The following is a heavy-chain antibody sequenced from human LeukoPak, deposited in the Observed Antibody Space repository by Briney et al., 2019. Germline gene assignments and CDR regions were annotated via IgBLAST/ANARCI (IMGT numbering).Heavy chain of an antibody. V-gene: IGHV3-23*01. CDR3: AKGKIAAAGTFY. CDR1: GFTFSSYA. J-gene: IGHJ4*02. Sequence: PGGSLKLSCAASGFTFSSYAMSWVRQAPGKGLEWVSAISGSGGSTYYADSVKGRFTTSRDNSKNTLYLQMNSLRAEDTAVYYCAKGKIAAAGTFYWGQGTLVTVSS. CDR2: ISGSGGST. D-gene: IGHD6-13*01.